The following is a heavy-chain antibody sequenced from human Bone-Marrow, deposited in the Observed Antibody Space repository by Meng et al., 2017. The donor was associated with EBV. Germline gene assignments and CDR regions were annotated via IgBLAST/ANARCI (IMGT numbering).Heavy chain of an antibody. D-gene: IGHD1-14*01. J-gene: IGHJ4*02. CDR2: LNEDGGVT. CDR3: SRDLAGANDY. V-gene: IGHV3-74*01. Sequence: EVQVVESGGGLVPPGGSLRLSCAASGFTFSSYAMSWVRQAPGQGLMWVSRLNEDGGVTDYADSVKGRFTISRDNARNTLYLQMNNLRAEDTATYFCSRDLAGANDYWGQGTLVTVSS. CDR1: GFTFSSYA.